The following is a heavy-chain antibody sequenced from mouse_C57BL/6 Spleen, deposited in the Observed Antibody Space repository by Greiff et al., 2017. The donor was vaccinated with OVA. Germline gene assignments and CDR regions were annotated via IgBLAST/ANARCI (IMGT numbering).Heavy chain of an antibody. J-gene: IGHJ4*01. V-gene: IGHV1-19*01. CDR2: INPYNGGT. CDR1: RYTFTDYY. CDR3: ASGITTHAMDY. D-gene: IGHD2-4*01. Sequence: VQLQQSGPVLVKPGASVKMSCKASRYTFTDYYMNWVKQSHGKSLEWIGVINPYNGGTSYNQKFKGKATLTVDKSSSTAYMELNSLTSEDSAVYYCASGITTHAMDYWGQGTSVTVSS.